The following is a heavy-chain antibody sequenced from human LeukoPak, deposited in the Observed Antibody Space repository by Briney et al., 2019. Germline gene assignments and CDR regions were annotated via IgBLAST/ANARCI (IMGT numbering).Heavy chain of an antibody. CDR3: ATHHEAVRDAFDI. J-gene: IGHJ3*02. D-gene: IGHD1-14*01. V-gene: IGHV4-38-2*01. CDR2: IYHSGST. Sequence: PSETLSLTCAVSGYSISSGYYWGWIRQPPGKGLEWIGSIYHSGSTYYNPSLKSRVTISVDTSKNQFSLKLSSVTAADTAVYYCATHHEAVRDAFDIWGQGTMVTVSS. CDR1: GYSISSGYY.